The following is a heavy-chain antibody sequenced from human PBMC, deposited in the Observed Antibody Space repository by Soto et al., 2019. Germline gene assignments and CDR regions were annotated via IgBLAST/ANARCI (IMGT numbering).Heavy chain of an antibody. V-gene: IGHV4-34*01. J-gene: IGHJ4*02. CDR1: GGSFSGYY. CDR2: INHSGST. D-gene: IGHD5-18*01. CDR3: GRASGYRTYNFDY. Sequence: SETLSLTCAVYGGSFSGYYWSWIRQPPGKGLEWIGEINHSGSTNYNPSLKSRVTISVDTSKNQFSLKLSSVTAADTAVYYCGRASGYRTYNFDYWGQGTLVTVSS.